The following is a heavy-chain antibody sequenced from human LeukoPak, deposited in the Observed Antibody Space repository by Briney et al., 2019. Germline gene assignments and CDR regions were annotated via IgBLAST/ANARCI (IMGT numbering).Heavy chain of an antibody. CDR3: ARDPGYCSSTSCYTDY. CDR2: ISSSSNYI. D-gene: IGHD2-2*02. J-gene: IGHJ4*02. CDR1: GFTFSTYS. V-gene: IGHV3-21*01. Sequence: GGSLRLSCAASGFTFSTYSVNWVRQAPGKGLEWVSSISSSSNYIHYADSVKGRFAISRDNAKNSLYLQMNSLRAEDTAVYYCARDPGYCSSTSCYTDYWGQGTLVTVSS.